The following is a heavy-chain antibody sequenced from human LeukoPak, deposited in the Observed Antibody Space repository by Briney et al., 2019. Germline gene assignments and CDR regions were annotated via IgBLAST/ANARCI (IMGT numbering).Heavy chain of an antibody. CDR3: ATLPPGTPYYYYGMDV. Sequence: ASVKVSCKASGYTFTGYYMHWVRQAPGQGLEWMGWINPNSGGTNYAQKFQGRVTMTRDTSISTAYMELSRLSSDDTAVYYCATLPPGTPYYYYGMDVWGQGTTVTVSS. D-gene: IGHD1-1*01. CDR1: GYTFTGYY. V-gene: IGHV1-2*02. J-gene: IGHJ6*02. CDR2: INPNSGGT.